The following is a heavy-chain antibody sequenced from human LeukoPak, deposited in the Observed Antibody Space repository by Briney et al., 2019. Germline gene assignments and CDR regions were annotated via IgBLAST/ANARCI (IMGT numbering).Heavy chain of an antibody. V-gene: IGHV3-23*01. J-gene: IGHJ4*02. Sequence: GGSLRLSCAASGFTFSSYGMGWVRQAPGKGLEWVSAISGSGGSTYYADSVKGRFTISRDNSKNTLYLQMNSLRAEDTAVYYCAKEGVRGVIITKGFDYWGQGTLVTVSS. D-gene: IGHD3-10*01. CDR3: AKEGVRGVIITKGFDY. CDR1: GFTFSSYG. CDR2: ISGSGGST.